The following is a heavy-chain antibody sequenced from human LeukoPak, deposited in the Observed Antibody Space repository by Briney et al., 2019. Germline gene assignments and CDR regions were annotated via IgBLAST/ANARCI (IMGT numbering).Heavy chain of an antibody. D-gene: IGHD2-21*01. V-gene: IGHV1-46*01. CDR2: INPSGGST. CDR1: GYTFTNYY. Sequence: ASVKVSCKASGYTFTNYYMHWVRQAPGQGLEWMGIINPSGGSTSYAQQFQGRVTMTRGTSTSTVYMELSSLRSEDTAIYYCARGGRLVQYYFDYWGQGTLVTVSP. J-gene: IGHJ4*02. CDR3: ARGGRLVQYYFDY.